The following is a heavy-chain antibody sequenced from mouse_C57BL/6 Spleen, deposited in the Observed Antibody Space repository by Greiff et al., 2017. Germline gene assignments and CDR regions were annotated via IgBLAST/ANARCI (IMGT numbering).Heavy chain of an antibody. CDR2: INPSSGYT. J-gene: IGHJ1*03. D-gene: IGHD1-1*01. V-gene: IGHV1-4*01. CDR3: ARGTTVGYFDV. Sequence: VQLQQSGAELARPGASVKMSCKASGYTFTSYTMHWVKQRPGQGLEWIGYINPSSGYTKYNQKFKDKATLTADKSSSTAYMQLSSLTSEDSAVYYCARGTTVGYFDVWGTGTTVTVSS. CDR1: GYTFTSYT.